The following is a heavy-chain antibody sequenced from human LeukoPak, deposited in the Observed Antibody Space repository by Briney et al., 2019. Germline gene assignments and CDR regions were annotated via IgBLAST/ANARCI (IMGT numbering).Heavy chain of an antibody. CDR1: GYTFTSYY. V-gene: IGHV1-46*01. D-gene: IGHD4-17*01. CDR3: ARSYGDYTSYYYYGMDV. CDR2: INPSGGST. J-gene: IGHJ6*02. Sequence: ASVKVSCKASGYTFTSYYMHWVRQAPGQGLEWMGIINPSGGSTSYAQKFQGRVTMTRDTSTSTVYMELSSLRSEDTAVYYCARSYGDYTSYYYYGMDVWGQGTTVTVPS.